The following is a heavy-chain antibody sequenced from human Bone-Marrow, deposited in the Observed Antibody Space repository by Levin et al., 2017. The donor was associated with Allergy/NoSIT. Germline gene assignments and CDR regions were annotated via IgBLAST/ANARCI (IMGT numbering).Heavy chain of an antibody. Sequence: GESLKISCTASGFTFRDYAISWFRQPPGRGLEWVGFIRSTAYGGTTESAASVKGRLTISRDDSKSIAYLQLNSLKTEDTAGYYCTRDDFRPGPYFDYWGQGTLVTVSS. J-gene: IGHJ4*02. CDR3: TRDDFRPGPYFDY. D-gene: IGHD3-3*01. CDR1: GFTFRDYA. V-gene: IGHV3-49*03. CDR2: IRSTAYGGTT.